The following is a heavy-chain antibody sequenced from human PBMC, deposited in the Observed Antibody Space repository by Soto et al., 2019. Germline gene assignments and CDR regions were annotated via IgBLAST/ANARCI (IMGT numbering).Heavy chain of an antibody. V-gene: IGHV4-31*03. CDR1: GGSISSGGYY. Sequence: QVQLQESGPGLVKPSQTLSLTCTVSGGSISSGGYYWSWIRQHPGKGLEWIGYIYYSGSTYYNPSLKSRVTISVDTSKNQFSLKLSSVTAADTALYYCARERARGYYYGSGSLGDFDYWGQGTLVTVSS. CDR2: IYYSGST. D-gene: IGHD3-10*01. J-gene: IGHJ4*02. CDR3: ARERARGYYYGSGSLGDFDY.